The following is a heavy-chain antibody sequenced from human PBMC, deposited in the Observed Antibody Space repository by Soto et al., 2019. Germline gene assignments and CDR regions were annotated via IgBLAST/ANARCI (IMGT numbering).Heavy chain of an antibody. CDR1: SGSISSNW. Sequence: SETLSLTCAVSSGSISSNWWSWARQPPGKGLEYIGEIYHSGSTNYNPSLNGRVTMSVDKSKNHFSLDLSSVTAADTAVYYCSSQTYSYAWHHWGQGIQVTVSS. J-gene: IGHJ5*02. V-gene: IGHV4-4*02. CDR2: IYHSGST. CDR3: SSQTYSYAWHH. D-gene: IGHD5-18*01.